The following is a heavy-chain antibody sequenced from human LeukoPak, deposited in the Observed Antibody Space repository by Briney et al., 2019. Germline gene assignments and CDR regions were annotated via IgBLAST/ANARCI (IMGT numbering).Heavy chain of an antibody. CDR3: ARYSYGYDY. Sequence: ASVKVSCKASGYTFTSYGISWVRQAPGQGPEWMGWISAYSTYNGNTNYAQKFQGRVTITRDTSASTAYMELSSLRSEDTAVYYCARYSYGYDYWGQGTLVTVSS. J-gene: IGHJ4*02. V-gene: IGHV1-18*01. D-gene: IGHD5-18*01. CDR2: ISAYSTYNGNT. CDR1: GYTFTSYG.